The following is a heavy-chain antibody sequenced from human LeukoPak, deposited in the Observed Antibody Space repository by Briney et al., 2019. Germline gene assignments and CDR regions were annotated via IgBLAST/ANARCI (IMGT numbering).Heavy chain of an antibody. CDR3: AKVVVATIRDAFDI. Sequence: PGGSLRLSCAASGFTFNSYAMSWVRQAPGKGLEWVSVLSGSGGSTYYADSVKGRFTISRDNSKNTLYLQMNSLRAEDTAVYYCAKVVVATIRDAFDIWGQGTMVTVSS. J-gene: IGHJ3*02. V-gene: IGHV3-23*01. D-gene: IGHD5-12*01. CDR1: GFTFNSYA. CDR2: LSGSGGST.